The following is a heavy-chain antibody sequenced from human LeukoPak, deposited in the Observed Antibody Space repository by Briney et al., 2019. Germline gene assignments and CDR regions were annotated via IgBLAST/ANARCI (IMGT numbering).Heavy chain of an antibody. CDR3: ARRDILTGYPDAFDI. V-gene: IGHV3-66*01. Sequence: GGSLRLSCAASGFTVSSNYMSWVRQAPGKGLEWVSVIYSGGSTYYTDSVKGRFTISRDNSKNTLYLQMNSLRAEDTAVYYCARRDILTGYPDAFDIWGQGKMVTVSS. CDR2: IYSGGST. J-gene: IGHJ3*02. D-gene: IGHD3-9*01. CDR1: GFTVSSNY.